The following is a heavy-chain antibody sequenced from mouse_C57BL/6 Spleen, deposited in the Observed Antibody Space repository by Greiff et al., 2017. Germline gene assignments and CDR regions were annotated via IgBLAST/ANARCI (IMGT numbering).Heavy chain of an antibody. CDR1: GYAFSSSW. CDR2: IYPGDGDT. J-gene: IGHJ1*03. V-gene: IGHV1-82*01. CDR3: AREGTTVGGYFED. D-gene: IGHD1-1*01. Sequence: VQLQESGPELVKPGASVKISCKASGYAFSSSWMNWVKQRPGQGLEWIGRIYPGDGDTNYNGKFKGKATLTADKASSTAYMQLSSLTSEDSAVYFCAREGTTVGGYFEDWGTGTTGTVSS.